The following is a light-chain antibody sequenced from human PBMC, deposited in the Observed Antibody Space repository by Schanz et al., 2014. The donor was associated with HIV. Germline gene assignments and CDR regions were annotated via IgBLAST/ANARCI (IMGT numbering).Light chain of an antibody. V-gene: IGLV2-14*03. CDR3: SSHAGRNSFVV. Sequence: QSALTQPASVSGSPGQSISISCTGTSGDVGSYNYVSWYQQHSAKAPKLMIYDVNNRPSGVSNRFSGSKSGNTASLTISGLQAEDEADYYCSSHAGRNSFVVFGGGTKLTVL. CDR1: SGDVGSYNY. CDR2: DVN. J-gene: IGLJ2*01.